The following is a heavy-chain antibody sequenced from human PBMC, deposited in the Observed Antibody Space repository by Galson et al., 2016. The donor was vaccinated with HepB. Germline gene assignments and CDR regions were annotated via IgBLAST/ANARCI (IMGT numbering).Heavy chain of an antibody. CDR3: AKVGFSDLDY. Sequence: SLRLSCAASGFTFSSYAMSWVRQSPGEGLEWVSSISSSGEHISYADSVKGRFTISRDNSKNTVSLLMSSLRAGDTAIYYCAKVGFSDLDYWGQGPLVTVSS. V-gene: IGHV3-23*01. D-gene: IGHD1-26*01. CDR2: ISSSGEHI. CDR1: GFTFSSYA. J-gene: IGHJ4*02.